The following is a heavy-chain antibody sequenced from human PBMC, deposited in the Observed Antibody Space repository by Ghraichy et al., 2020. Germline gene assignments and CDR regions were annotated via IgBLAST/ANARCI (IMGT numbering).Heavy chain of an antibody. J-gene: IGHJ4*02. Sequence: GGSLRLSCAASGFTFSDHNMNWVRQAPGKGLEWISYISRGSSSIYYTDSVKGRFTISRDNAKNSLYLEMNSLRAEDTAVYYCAYSSSWYNLFDYWGQGTLVTVSS. V-gene: IGHV3-21*01. CDR3: AYSSSWYNLFDY. CDR2: ISRGSSSI. CDR1: GFTFSDHN. D-gene: IGHD6-13*01.